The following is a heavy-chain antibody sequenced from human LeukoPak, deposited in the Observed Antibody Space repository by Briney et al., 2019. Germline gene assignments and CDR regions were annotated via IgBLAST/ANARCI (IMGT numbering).Heavy chain of an antibody. D-gene: IGHD3-3*01. CDR2: FDPEDGVT. CDR3: ATVNDFWSGYPNWFDP. CDR1: GYTLTELS. V-gene: IGHV1-24*01. J-gene: IGHJ5*02. Sequence: ASVKVSCRVSGYTLTELSMHWVRQAPGKGLEWMGGFDPEDGVTIYAQKFQGRVTMTEDTSTDTAYMELSSLRSEDTAVYYCATVNDFWSGYPNWFDPWGQGTLVTVSS.